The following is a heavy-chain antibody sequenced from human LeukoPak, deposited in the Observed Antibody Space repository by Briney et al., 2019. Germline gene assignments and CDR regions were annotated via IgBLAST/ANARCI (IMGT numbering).Heavy chain of an antibody. CDR3: ASGYSSSWPAFDI. D-gene: IGHD6-13*01. CDR2: IYPGDSDT. CDR1: GYSFTSYW. V-gene: IGHV5-51*01. Sequence: GESLKISCKGSGYSFTSYWIGWVRQMPGKGLGWMGIIYPGDSDTRYSPSFQVQVTISADKSISTAYLQWSSLKASDTAMYYCASGYSSSWPAFDIWGQGTMVTVSS. J-gene: IGHJ3*02.